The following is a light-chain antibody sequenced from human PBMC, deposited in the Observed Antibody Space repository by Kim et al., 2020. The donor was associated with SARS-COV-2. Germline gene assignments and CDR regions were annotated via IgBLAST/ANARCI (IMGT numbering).Light chain of an antibody. CDR1: QSISTW. Sequence: SASVGDQVTITCRASQSISTWLAWYQQKPGKAPKLLIYKASNLETGVPARFRGSGSGTEFTLTISSLQPDDFATYYCQYYNSYSDSFGQGTKLEI. V-gene: IGKV1-5*03. J-gene: IGKJ2*01. CDR2: KAS. CDR3: QYYNSYSDS.